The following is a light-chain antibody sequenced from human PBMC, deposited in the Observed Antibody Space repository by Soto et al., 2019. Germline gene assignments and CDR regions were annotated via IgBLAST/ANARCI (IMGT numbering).Light chain of an antibody. CDR2: DAS. Sequence: DIQMTQSPSSLSASVGDRVTITCQASQDIINYLNWYQQKPGKAPKRLIYDASNLETGVPSRFSGSGSGTDFTFTISSLQPEDIATYYCQQYDNLPITFGQGTRLEN. J-gene: IGKJ5*01. CDR1: QDIINY. CDR3: QQYDNLPIT. V-gene: IGKV1-33*01.